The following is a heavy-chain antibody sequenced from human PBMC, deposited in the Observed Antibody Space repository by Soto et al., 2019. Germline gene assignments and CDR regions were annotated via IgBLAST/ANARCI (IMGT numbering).Heavy chain of an antibody. CDR3: ARLDGRDY. D-gene: IGHD1-26*01. J-gene: IGHJ4*02. Sequence: PSETLSLTCTVSGGSIRSYYWSWIRQPPGKGLEWIGYIYYSGSTNYNPSLKSRVTISVDTSKNQFSLKLSSVTAADTAVYYCARLDGRDYWGQGTLVTVSS. CDR2: IYYSGST. CDR1: GGSIRSYY. V-gene: IGHV4-59*01.